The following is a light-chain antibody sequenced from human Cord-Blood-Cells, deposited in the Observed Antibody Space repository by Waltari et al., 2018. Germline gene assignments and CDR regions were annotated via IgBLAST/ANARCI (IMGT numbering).Light chain of an antibody. CDR2: WAS. Sequence: DIVMTQSPDSLAVSLGQRATINCTPSPSVFYSSNNKNYLAWYQQKPGQPPKLLIYWASTRESGVPDRFSGSGSGTDFTLTISSLQAEDVAVYYCQQYYSTPLTFGGGTKVEIK. V-gene: IGKV4-1*01. CDR3: QQYYSTPLT. CDR1: PSVFYSSNNKNY. J-gene: IGKJ4*01.